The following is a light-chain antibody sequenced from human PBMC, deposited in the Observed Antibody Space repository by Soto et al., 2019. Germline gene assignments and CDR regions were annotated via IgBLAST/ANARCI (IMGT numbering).Light chain of an antibody. CDR2: GAA. V-gene: IGKV3-20*01. CDR1: QSIRSTD. J-gene: IGKJ2*01. CDR3: QQYGNSPPFT. Sequence: EIVLTQSPGTLSLSPGERATLSCRASQSIRSTDLAWYQHKPGQAPRLLIYGAAIRATGIPERFSGSGSGTDFTLTVSALEPEDFAVYYCQQYGNSPPFTFGQGTKLDIK.